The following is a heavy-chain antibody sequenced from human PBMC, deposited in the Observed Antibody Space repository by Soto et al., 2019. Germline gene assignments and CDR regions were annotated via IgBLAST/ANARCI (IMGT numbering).Heavy chain of an antibody. Sequence: QVQLVESGGGVVQPGRSLRLSCAASGFTFSSYGMHWVRQAPGKGLEWVAVIWYDGSNKYYADSVKGRFTISRDNSKNTLYLQMNSLRAEDTAVYYCARDQDYEVLGYFDYWGQGTLVTVSS. J-gene: IGHJ4*02. D-gene: IGHD3-22*01. CDR3: ARDQDYEVLGYFDY. V-gene: IGHV3-33*01. CDR2: IWYDGSNK. CDR1: GFTFSSYG.